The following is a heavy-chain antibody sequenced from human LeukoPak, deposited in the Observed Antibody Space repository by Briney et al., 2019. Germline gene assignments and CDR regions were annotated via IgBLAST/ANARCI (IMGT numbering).Heavy chain of an antibody. CDR3: VRALGGSDDY. V-gene: IGHV3-74*01. D-gene: IGHD1-26*01. CDR2: INPDGST. CDR1: GFIFRDHS. Sequence: GGSLRLSCAASGFIFRDHSMHWARQIPGKGLVWVSRINPDGSTNYADSVKGRFTISRDNAKNALYLQMKSLRVDDSSLYFCVRALGGSDDYWGQGTLVTVSS. J-gene: IGHJ4*02.